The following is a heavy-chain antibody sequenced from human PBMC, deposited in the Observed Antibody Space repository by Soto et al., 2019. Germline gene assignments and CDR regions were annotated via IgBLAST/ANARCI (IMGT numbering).Heavy chain of an antibody. CDR1: GYTFTSYV. CDR2: INAGNGNT. J-gene: IGHJ5*02. D-gene: IGHD2-2*01. V-gene: IGHV1-3*01. Sequence: ASVKVCCKASGYTFTSYVMHWVRQAPGRRLEWMGWINAGNGNTKYSQKFQGRVTITRDTSASTAYMELSSLTSEDTAVYYCARGERGCSSTSCYGNDWCDPWGQGTLVIVSS. CDR3: ARGERGCSSTSCYGNDWCDP.